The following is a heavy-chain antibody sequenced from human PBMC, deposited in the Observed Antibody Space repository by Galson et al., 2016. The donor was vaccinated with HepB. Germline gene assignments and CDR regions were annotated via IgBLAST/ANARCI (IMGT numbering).Heavy chain of an antibody. CDR2: IYYGGST. V-gene: IGHV4-31*03. CDR1: GGSISDGGNY. D-gene: IGHD3-9*01. CDR3: AREGDTLSGKYFDL. Sequence: TLSLTCTVSGGSISDGGNYWTWIRQHPGKGLEWIGCIYYGGSTYHNPSLKSRVIISLDTSKSQFSLKLTSVTAADTAVYYCAREGDTLSGKYFDLWGRGTLVTVSS. J-gene: IGHJ2*01.